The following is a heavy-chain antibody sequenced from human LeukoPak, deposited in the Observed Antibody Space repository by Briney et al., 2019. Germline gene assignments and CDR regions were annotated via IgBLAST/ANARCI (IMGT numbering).Heavy chain of an antibody. D-gene: IGHD6-19*01. Sequence: GGSLRLSCAPSGFTFSNYEMNWVRQAPGKGLEWVSFISSSGVLIYYADSVKGRFTISRDNAKNSLYLQMNSLRVEDTAVYYCAGVSGSGWHFDYWGQGSLVTVSS. J-gene: IGHJ4*02. V-gene: IGHV3-48*03. CDR2: ISSSGVLI. CDR1: GFTFSNYE. CDR3: AGVSGSGWHFDY.